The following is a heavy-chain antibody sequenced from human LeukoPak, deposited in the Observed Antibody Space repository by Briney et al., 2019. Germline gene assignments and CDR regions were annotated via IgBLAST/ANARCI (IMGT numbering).Heavy chain of an antibody. J-gene: IGHJ3*01. CDR1: GFTFTTYG. Sequence: PGGSLRFSCAASGFTFTTYGMSWVRQAPGKGLEWVSVISDSGRTTFYVDSVKGRFTISRDNSKNTLYLQMNSLRAEDTAVYYCAKDYSTIFGVATTWGQGTMVIVSS. V-gene: IGHV3-23*01. CDR2: ISDSGRTT. D-gene: IGHD3-3*01. CDR3: AKDYSTIFGVATT.